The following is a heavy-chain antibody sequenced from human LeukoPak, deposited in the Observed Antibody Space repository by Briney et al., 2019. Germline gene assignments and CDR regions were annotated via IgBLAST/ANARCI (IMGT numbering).Heavy chain of an antibody. Sequence: SETLSLTCAVYGGSFSGYYWSWIRQPPGKGLEWIGEINHSGSTNYNPSLKSRVTISVDTSKNQFSLKLSSVTAADTAVYYCVRVIESYYDSSGYHTQLRYYFDYWGQGTLVTVSS. CDR1: GGSFSGYY. V-gene: IGHV4-34*01. CDR3: VRVIESYYDSSGYHTQLRYYFDY. CDR2: INHSGST. J-gene: IGHJ4*02. D-gene: IGHD3-22*01.